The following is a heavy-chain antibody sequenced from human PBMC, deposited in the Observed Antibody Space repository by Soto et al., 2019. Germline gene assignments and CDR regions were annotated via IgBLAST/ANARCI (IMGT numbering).Heavy chain of an antibody. CDR1: GGSVSSNSAA. CDR3: ARDRLIAARRGYYYYYGMDV. Sequence: QTLSLTCAVSGGSVSSNSAAWNLIRQSPSRGLEWLGRTYYRSKWYNDYAVSVKSRITINPDTSKNQFSLQLNSVTPEDTAVYYCARDRLIAARRGYYYYYGMDVWGQGTTVTVPS. V-gene: IGHV6-1*01. J-gene: IGHJ6*02. CDR2: TYYRSKWYN. D-gene: IGHD6-6*01.